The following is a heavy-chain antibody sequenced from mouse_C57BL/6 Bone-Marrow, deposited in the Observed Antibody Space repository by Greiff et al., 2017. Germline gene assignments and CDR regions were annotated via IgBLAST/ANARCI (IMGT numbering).Heavy chain of an antibody. CDR1: GFTFSDFY. J-gene: IGHJ1*03. CDR3: ARDASDGSSYGYYWYFDV. V-gene: IGHV7-1*01. CDR2: SRNKANDYTT. Sequence: EVKLVESGGGLVQSGRSLRLSCATSGFTFSDFYMEWVRQAPGKGLEWIAASRNKANDYTTEYSASVKGRFIVSRDTSQSILYLQMNALRAEDTAIYYRARDASDGSSYGYYWYFDVWGTGTTVTVSS. D-gene: IGHD1-1*01.